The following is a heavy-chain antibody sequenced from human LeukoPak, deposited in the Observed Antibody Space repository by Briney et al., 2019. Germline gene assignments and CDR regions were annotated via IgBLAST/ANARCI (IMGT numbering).Heavy chain of an antibody. CDR2: INSDGSWT. Sequence: QSGGSLRLSCAASGNYWMHWVRQAPGKGLVWVSHINSDGSWTSYADSVKGRFTISKDNAKNTVCLQMNNLRAEDTAVYYCVSFYEAYWGRGTLVTVSS. CDR1: GNYW. D-gene: IGHD2/OR15-2a*01. V-gene: IGHV3-74*01. CDR3: VSFYEAY. J-gene: IGHJ4*02.